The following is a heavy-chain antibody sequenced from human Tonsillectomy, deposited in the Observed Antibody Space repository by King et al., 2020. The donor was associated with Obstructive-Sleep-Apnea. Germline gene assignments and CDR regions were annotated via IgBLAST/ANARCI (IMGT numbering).Heavy chain of an antibody. D-gene: IGHD3-9*01. CDR1: GGSISSYY. V-gene: IGHV4-59*01. Sequence: VQLQESGPGLVKPSETLSLTCTVSGGSISSYYWSWIRQPPGKGLEWIGYIYYSGSTNYNPSLKSRVTISVDTSKNQFSLKLSSVTAADTAVYYCARDRSYDILTGYANWFDPWGQGTLVTASS. CDR2: IYYSGST. CDR3: ARDRSYDILTGYANWFDP. J-gene: IGHJ5*02.